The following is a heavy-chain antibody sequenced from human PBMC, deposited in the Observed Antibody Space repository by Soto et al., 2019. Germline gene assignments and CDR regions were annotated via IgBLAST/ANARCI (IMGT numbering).Heavy chain of an antibody. J-gene: IGHJ4*02. CDR1: GGSFSGYY. Sequence: SETLSLTCAVYGGSFSGYYWSWIRQPPGKGLEWIGKINHSGSTNYNPSLKSRVTISVDTSKNQFSLKLSSVTAADTAVYYCARGRHYYDSSRHPPRSAYWPQGTLVRASP. V-gene: IGHV4-34*01. CDR3: ARGRHYYDSSRHPPRSAY. D-gene: IGHD3-22*01. CDR2: INHSGST.